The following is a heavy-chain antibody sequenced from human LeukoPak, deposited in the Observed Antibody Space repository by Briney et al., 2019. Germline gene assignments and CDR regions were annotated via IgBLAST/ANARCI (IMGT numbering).Heavy chain of an antibody. D-gene: IGHD1-1*01. CDR3: ARRSTGTTHYYYAMDV. J-gene: IGHJ6*02. CDR2: IYPGDSDT. Sequence: AGESLKISCKGSGHSFTSYWIGWVRQMPGKGLEWMGIIYPGDSDTRYSPSFQGQVTISADKSISTAYLQWSSLKASDTAMYYCARRSTGTTHYYYAMDVWGQGTTVTVSS. V-gene: IGHV5-51*01. CDR1: GHSFTSYW.